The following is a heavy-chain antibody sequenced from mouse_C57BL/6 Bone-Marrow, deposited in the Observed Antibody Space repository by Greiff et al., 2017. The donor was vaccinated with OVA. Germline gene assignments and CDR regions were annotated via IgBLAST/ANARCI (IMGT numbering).Heavy chain of an antibody. Sequence: VKLLESGSELRSPGSSVKLSCKDFDSEVFPIAYMSWVRQKPGHGFEWIGGILPSIGRTIYGEKFEDKATLDADTLSNTAYLELNSLTSEDSAIYYCTYSNYDYYAMDYWGQGTSVTVSS. CDR3: TYSNYDYYAMDY. D-gene: IGHD2-5*01. V-gene: IGHV15-2*01. CDR2: ILPSIGRT. J-gene: IGHJ4*01. CDR1: DSEVFPIAY.